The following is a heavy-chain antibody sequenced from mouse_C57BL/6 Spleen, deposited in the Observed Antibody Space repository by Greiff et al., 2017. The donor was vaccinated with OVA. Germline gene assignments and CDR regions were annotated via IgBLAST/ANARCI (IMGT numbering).Heavy chain of an antibody. CDR2: ISSGGSYT. Sequence: EVQLVESGGDLVKPGGSLKLSCAASGFTFSSYGMSWVRQTPDKRLEWVATISSGGSYTYYPDSVKGRFTISRDNAKNTLYLQMSSLKAEDTAMYYCARHDGYYVDYWGQGTTLTVSS. CDR1: GFTFSSYG. D-gene: IGHD2-3*01. V-gene: IGHV5-6*01. J-gene: IGHJ2*01. CDR3: ARHDGYYVDY.